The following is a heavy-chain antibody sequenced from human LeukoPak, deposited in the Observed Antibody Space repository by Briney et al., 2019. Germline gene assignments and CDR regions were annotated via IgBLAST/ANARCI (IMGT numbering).Heavy chain of an antibody. D-gene: IGHD3-3*01. J-gene: IGHJ3*02. CDR2: IYTSGST. CDR1: GGSVNSGRYY. CDR3: ARDDFDYNDLVSVIHI. Sequence: SETLSLTCTVSGGSVNSGRYYWSWIRQPAGKGLEWIGRIYTSGSTNYNPSLKSRVTMSVDTSKNQFSLRLSSVTAADTAVYYCARDDFDYNDLVSVIHIWGQGTMVTVSS. V-gene: IGHV4-61*02.